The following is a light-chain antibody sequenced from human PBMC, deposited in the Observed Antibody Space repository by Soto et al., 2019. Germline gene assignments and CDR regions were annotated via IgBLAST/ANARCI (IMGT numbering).Light chain of an antibody. J-gene: IGLJ2*01. V-gene: IGLV1-44*01. CDR3: AAWDDSLSGHVV. CDR2: NNN. Sequence: QSVLTQPPSASGTPGQRVTISCSGSSSNIGRNTVNWYQQLPGTAPKLLIYNNNQRPSGVPDRCSGSKSGTSASLAISGLQSEDEADYYCAAWDDSLSGHVVFGGGTKLTVL. CDR1: SSNIGRNT.